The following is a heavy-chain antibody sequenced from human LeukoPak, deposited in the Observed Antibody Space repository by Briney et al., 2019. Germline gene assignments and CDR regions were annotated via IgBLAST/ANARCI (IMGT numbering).Heavy chain of an antibody. J-gene: IGHJ4*02. D-gene: IGHD3-22*01. CDR2: INPNSGGT. CDR3: ARGRYYDSSGYYY. CDR1: GYTFTGYY. Sequence: ASVNVSCKASGYTFTGYYMHWVRQAPGQGLEWVGWINPNSGGTTYAQKFQSRVAMTRDTSISTAYMELSRLRSDDTAVYYCARGRYYDSSGYYYWGQGTLVTVSS. V-gene: IGHV1-2*02.